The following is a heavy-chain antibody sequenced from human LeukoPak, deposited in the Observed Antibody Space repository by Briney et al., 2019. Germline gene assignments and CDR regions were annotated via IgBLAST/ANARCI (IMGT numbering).Heavy chain of an antibody. CDR2: IHHSGTT. D-gene: IGHD3-3*02. J-gene: IGHJ5*02. Sequence: SETLSLTCTVSGYSISSGDYWGWIRQPPGKGLEWIASIHHSGTTYYTPSLKSRVRISLDPSKNQLSLSLRSVTAADTAVYYCARGWSILRGGDWFDPWGQGTPVTVSS. CDR3: ARGWSILRGGDWFDP. V-gene: IGHV4-38-2*02. CDR1: GYSISSGDY.